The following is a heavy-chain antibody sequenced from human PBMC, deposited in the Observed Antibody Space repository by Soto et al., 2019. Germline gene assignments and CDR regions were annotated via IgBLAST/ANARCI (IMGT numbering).Heavy chain of an antibody. CDR1: GFTFSSYG. V-gene: IGHV3-30*18. CDR3: AKGFGSGYYYRSDYYYGMDV. D-gene: IGHD3-22*01. CDR2: ISYDGSNK. J-gene: IGHJ6*02. Sequence: ESGGGVVQPGRSLRLSCAASGFTFSSYGMHWVRQAPGKGLEWVAVISYDGSNKYYADSVKGRFTISRDNSKNTLYLQMNSLRAEDTAVYYCAKGFGSGYYYRSDYYYGMDVWGQGTTVTVSS.